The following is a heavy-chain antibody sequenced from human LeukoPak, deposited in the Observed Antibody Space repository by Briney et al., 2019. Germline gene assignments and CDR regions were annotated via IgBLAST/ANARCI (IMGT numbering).Heavy chain of an antibody. CDR3: ARDRERTVATNRWFDP. D-gene: IGHD5-12*01. V-gene: IGHV1-69*04. J-gene: IGHJ5*02. CDR1: GGTFSSYA. CDR2: FIPIFGIA. Sequence: GASVKVSCKASGGTFSSYAISWVRQAPGQGLEWMGRFIPIFGIANYAQKFQGRVTITADKSTSTAYMELSSLRSEDTAVYYCARDRERTVATNRWFDPWGQGTLVTVSS.